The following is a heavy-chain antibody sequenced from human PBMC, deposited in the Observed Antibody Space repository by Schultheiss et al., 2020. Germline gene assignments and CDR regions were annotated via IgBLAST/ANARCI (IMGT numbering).Heavy chain of an antibody. Sequence: GGSLRLSCAASGFTFSSYWMSCVRQAPGKGLEWVANIKQDGSEKYYVDSVKGRFTISRDNAKNSLYLQMNSLRAEDTAVYYCARTPHYYDFWSGLVFDYWGQGTLVTGSS. CDR3: ARTPHYYDFWSGLVFDY. J-gene: IGHJ4*02. D-gene: IGHD3-3*01. CDR2: IKQDGSEK. CDR1: GFTFSSYW. V-gene: IGHV3-7*01.